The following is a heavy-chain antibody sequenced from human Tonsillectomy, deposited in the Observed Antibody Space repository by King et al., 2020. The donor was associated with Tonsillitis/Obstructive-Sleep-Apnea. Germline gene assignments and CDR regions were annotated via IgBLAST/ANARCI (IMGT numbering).Heavy chain of an antibody. Sequence: GQLVQSGGGLVKPGGSLRLSCAASGFTFSDYYMSWIRQAPGKGLEWVSYISSSSSYTNYADSVKGRFTISRDNAKNSLYLQMNSLRAEDTAVYYCARDPVSGGGVLDDAFDIWGQGTMVTVSP. CDR1: GFTFSDYY. CDR2: ISSSSSYT. J-gene: IGHJ3*02. V-gene: IGHV3-11*05. D-gene: IGHD3-10*01. CDR3: ARDPVSGGGVLDDAFDI.